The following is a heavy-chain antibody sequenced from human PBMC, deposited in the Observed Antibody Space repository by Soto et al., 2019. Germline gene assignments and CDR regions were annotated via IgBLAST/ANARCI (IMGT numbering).Heavy chain of an antibody. J-gene: IGHJ4*02. Sequence: ESHLVESGGGLVQTGGSLRLSCAISESTVSRDWMNWVRQAPGKGLEWVAHTNQDGSQKYYVDSVKGRFTISRDNAKKSLYPEMNSLRAGDTDMYYCSGGVGDAFWGQGTLVTVSS. D-gene: IGHD1-26*01. CDR2: TNQDGSQK. CDR3: SGGVGDAF. CDR1: ESTVSRDW. V-gene: IGHV3-7*01.